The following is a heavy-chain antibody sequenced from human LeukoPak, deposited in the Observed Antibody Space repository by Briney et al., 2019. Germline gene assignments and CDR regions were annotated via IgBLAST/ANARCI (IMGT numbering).Heavy chain of an antibody. CDR2: IWHDGSNK. CDR1: GFTFSSYA. D-gene: IGHD3-10*01. CDR3: ARGGWFGQLLPNDY. V-gene: IGHV3-33*01. Sequence: PGGSLRLSCAASGFTFSSYAMHWVRQAPGKGLECVAVIWHDGSNKYYTDSVKGRFTISRDNSQNTLYLQMNNLRAEDTAGYYCARGGWFGQLLPNDYWGQGTLVTVSS. J-gene: IGHJ4*02.